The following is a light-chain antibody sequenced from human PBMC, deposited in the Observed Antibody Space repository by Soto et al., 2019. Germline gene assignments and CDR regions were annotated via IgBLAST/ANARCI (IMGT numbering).Light chain of an antibody. CDR1: QSISSR. V-gene: IGKV1-5*01. J-gene: IGKJ3*01. CDR3: QQYNSYSPLT. Sequence: DIQMTQSPSTLSASVGDRVTVTCRASQSISSRLAWYQQKPGKAPRLLIYDASSLESGVPSRFSGSGSGTEFALTISSLQPDDFATYYCQQYNSYSPLTFGPGTKVDI. CDR2: DAS.